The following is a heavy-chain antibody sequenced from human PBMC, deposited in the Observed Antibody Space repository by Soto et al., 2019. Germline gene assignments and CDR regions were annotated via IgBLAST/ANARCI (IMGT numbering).Heavy chain of an antibody. CDR3: ESARAYYDTSGYSGYYFDY. Sequence: GALGPSGAASGFTVSSNYMSGVRQAPGKGLEWVSVIYSGGSTYYADSVKGRFTISRDNSKNTLYLQMNSLRAEDTAVYYCESARAYYDTSGYSGYYFDYWGQGTLVTVYS. CDR2: IYSGGST. D-gene: IGHD3-22*01. J-gene: IGHJ4*02. V-gene: IGHV3-53*01. CDR1: GFTVSSNY.